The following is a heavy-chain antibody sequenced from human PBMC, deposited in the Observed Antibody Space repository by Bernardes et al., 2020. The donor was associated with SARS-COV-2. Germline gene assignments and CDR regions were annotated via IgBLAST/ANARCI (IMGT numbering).Heavy chain of an antibody. CDR2: IKSKTDGGTT. J-gene: IGHJ6*02. CDR3: TTGPKDSSGYYNYYYYGMDV. CDR1: GFSFSTYS. V-gene: IGHV3-15*01. Sequence: GGSLRLSCAVSGFSFSTYSMHWVRQAPGKGLEWVGRIKSKTDGGTTDYAAPVKGRFTISRDDSKNTLYLQMNSLKTEDTAVYYCTTGPKDSSGYYNYYYYGMDVWGQGTTVTVSS. D-gene: IGHD3-22*01.